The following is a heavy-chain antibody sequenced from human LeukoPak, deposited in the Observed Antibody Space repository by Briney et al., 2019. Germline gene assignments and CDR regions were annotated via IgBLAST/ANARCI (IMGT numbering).Heavy chain of an antibody. D-gene: IGHD3-22*01. CDR3: ARIRCRHSGSLCYHH. Sequence: SETLSLTCGVFGVSINDYYWSWIRQSPGKGLEWMGEISHNEGTSYNPSLESRVTMSVGTSKNQLSLKLTFVTAADTAVYYCARIRCRHSGSLCYHHWGLGTLVTVSS. V-gene: IGHV4-34*01. CDR1: GVSINDYY. J-gene: IGHJ4*02. CDR2: ISHNEGT.